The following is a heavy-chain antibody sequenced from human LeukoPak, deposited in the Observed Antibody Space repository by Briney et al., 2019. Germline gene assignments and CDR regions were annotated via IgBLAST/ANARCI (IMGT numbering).Heavy chain of an antibody. CDR2: IWYDGSNK. Sequence: GRSLRLSCAASGFTFSSYGMHWVRQAPGKGLEWVAVIWYDGSNKYYADSVKGRFTISRDNSKNTLYLQMNSLRAEDTAVYYCARDGPDSSSLDYWGQGTLVTVSS. V-gene: IGHV3-33*01. D-gene: IGHD6-13*01. CDR3: ARDGPDSSSLDY. CDR1: GFTFSSYG. J-gene: IGHJ4*02.